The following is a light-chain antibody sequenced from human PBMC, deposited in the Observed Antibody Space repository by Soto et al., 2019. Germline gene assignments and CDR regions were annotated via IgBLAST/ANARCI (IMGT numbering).Light chain of an antibody. CDR3: QSYDSRLSWV. J-gene: IGLJ3*02. CDR2: GNS. Sequence: QSVLTQPPSVSGAPGQRVTISCTGSSSNIGAGYDVHWYQQLPGTAPKLLIYGNSNRPSGVPDRFSGSKSGTSASLAITGLQAEDGADYYCQSYDSRLSWVFGGGTKLTVL. CDR1: SSNIGAGYD. V-gene: IGLV1-40*01.